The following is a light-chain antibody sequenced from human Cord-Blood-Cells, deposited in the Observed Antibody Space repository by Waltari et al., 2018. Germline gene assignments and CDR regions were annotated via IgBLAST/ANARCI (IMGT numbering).Light chain of an antibody. CDR3: CSYAGSSAV. Sequence: QSALTRPASVSGSPGQLITISCTGTSRDFGSYNLFSWYQHHPGKAPKPMIYEVSKRPSGVSNRFSDSKSGNTASLTISGLQAEDEADYYCCSYAGSSAVFGGGTQLTVL. V-gene: IGLV2-23*02. J-gene: IGLJ7*01. CDR1: SRDFGSYNL. CDR2: EVS.